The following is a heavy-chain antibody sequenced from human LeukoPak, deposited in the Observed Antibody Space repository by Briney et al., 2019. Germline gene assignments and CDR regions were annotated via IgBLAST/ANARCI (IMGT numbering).Heavy chain of an antibody. CDR2: ISSSGSTI. CDR1: GFTFSDYY. J-gene: IGHJ3*02. D-gene: IGHD4-17*01. V-gene: IGHV3-11*04. CDR3: ARGLSPSTVGNAFDI. Sequence: PGGSLRLSCAASGFTFSDYYMSWIRQAPGKGLEWVSYISSSGSTIYYADSVKGRFTISRDNSKNTLYLQMNSLRAEDTAVYYCARGLSPSTVGNAFDIWGQGTMVTVSS.